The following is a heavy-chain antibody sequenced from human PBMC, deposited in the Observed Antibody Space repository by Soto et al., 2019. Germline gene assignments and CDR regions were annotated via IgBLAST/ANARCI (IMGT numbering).Heavy chain of an antibody. D-gene: IGHD5-12*01. Sequence: APVKVSCKASGCTFSSYIISWLRQAPGQGLEWMGRIIPILGIANYAQKFQGRVTITADKSTSTAYMELSSLRSEDTAVYHCARALRSGYGDAFDIWGQGTMVTVSS. CDR1: GCTFSSYI. J-gene: IGHJ3*02. CDR3: ARALRSGYGDAFDI. CDR2: IIPILGIA. V-gene: IGHV1-69*02.